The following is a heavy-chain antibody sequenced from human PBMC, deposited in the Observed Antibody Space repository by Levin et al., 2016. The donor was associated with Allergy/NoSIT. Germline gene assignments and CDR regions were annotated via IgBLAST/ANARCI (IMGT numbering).Heavy chain of an antibody. Sequence: LSLTCAASGFTFSSYSMNWVRQAPGKGLEWVSSITSSSSYIYYADSVKGRFTISRDNAKNSLYLQMTSLRADDTAVYYCGRDVRRFYYYMDVWGKGTTVTVSS. CDR1: GFTFSSYS. D-gene: IGHD3-16*01. CDR3: GRDVRRFYYYMDV. V-gene: IGHV3-21*01. J-gene: IGHJ6*03. CDR2: ITSSSSYI.